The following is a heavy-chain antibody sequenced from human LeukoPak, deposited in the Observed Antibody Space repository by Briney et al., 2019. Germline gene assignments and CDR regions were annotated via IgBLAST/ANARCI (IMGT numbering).Heavy chain of an antibody. CDR1: GFTFSSYS. D-gene: IGHD2-2*01. CDR3: ARGGVVPAASDY. J-gene: IGHJ4*02. V-gene: IGHV3-21*01. Sequence: GGSLRLSCAASGFTFSSYSMNWVRQAPGKGLEWVSSISSSSSYIYYADSVKGRFTISRDNAKNSLYLQMSSLRAEDTAVYYCARGGVVPAASDYWGQGTLVTVSS. CDR2: ISSSSSYI.